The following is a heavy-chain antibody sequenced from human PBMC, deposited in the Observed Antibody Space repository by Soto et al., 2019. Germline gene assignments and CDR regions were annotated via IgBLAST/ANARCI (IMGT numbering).Heavy chain of an antibody. CDR2: IYPDDSDS. J-gene: IGHJ4*02. V-gene: IGHV5-51*01. D-gene: IGHD6-13*01. CDR1: GYSFSTYW. Sequence: GESLKISCKGSGYSFSTYWIGWVRQMPGKGLEWMGIIYPDDSDSRYSPSFQGQVTISADKSISTAYLQWSSLKASDTAVYYCARWFRAESGSWAFDYWGQGTLVTVS. CDR3: ARWFRAESGSWAFDY.